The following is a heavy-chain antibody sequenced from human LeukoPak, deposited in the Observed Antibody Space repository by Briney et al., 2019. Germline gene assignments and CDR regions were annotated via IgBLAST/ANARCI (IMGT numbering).Heavy chain of an antibody. CDR3: ARDRSSSWYPTGFDY. Sequence: GRSLRLSCAASGFTFSSYAMHWVRQAPGKGLEWVAVISYDGSNKYYADSVKGRFTISRDNSKNTLYLQMNSLRAEDTAVYYCARDRSSSWYPTGFDYWGQGTLVTVSS. J-gene: IGHJ4*02. V-gene: IGHV3-30*04. CDR2: ISYDGSNK. D-gene: IGHD6-13*01. CDR1: GFTFSSYA.